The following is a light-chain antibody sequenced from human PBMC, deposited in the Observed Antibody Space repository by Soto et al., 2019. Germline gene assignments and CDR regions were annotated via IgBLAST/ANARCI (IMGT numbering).Light chain of an antibody. V-gene: IGKV3-20*01. J-gene: IGKJ5*01. CDR2: GAS. CDR1: QSLGSTY. Sequence: EIVLTQSPGTLSLSPGEGATLSCRASQSLGSTYLAWYQQTPGQAPRLLIYGASNRATGIPDRFSGSGAGTYSTFTISRLEPEYFAVYYCQQYGSSPITFGQGTRLEIK. CDR3: QQYGSSPIT.